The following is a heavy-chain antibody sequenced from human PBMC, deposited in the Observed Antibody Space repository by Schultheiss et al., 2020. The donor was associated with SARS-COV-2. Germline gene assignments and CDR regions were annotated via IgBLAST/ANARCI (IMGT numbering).Heavy chain of an antibody. CDR1: GFTFSSYD. Sequence: GGSLRLSCAASGFTFSSYDMHWVRQVTGKGLEWVSAISGSGGSTYYADSVKGRFTISRDNSKNTLYLQMNSLRAEDTAVYYCAKPDVVSVLITRIDAFDIWGQGTMVTVSS. D-gene: IGHD3-22*01. CDR2: ISGSGGST. J-gene: IGHJ3*02. V-gene: IGHV3-23*01. CDR3: AKPDVVSVLITRIDAFDI.